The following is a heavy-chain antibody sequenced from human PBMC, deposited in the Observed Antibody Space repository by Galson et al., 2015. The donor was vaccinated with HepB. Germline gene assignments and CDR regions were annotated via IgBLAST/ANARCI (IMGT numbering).Heavy chain of an antibody. D-gene: IGHD5-24*01. CDR3: AKDARWLQWXYFDY. J-gene: IGHJ4*02. Sequence: SLRLSCAASGFTXXXXGMHWXXRAPGKGLVWMAVISYDGINKYYADSVKVRCIISRDXSKNTLYLQMNSLRAEDTAVYYCAKDARWLQWXYFDYWGQGTLVXVSS. CDR1: GFTXXXXG. CDR2: ISYDGINK. V-gene: IGHV3-30*18.